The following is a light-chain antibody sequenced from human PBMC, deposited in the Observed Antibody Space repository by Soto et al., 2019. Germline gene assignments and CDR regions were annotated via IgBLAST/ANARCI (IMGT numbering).Light chain of an antibody. V-gene: IGKV3-20*01. CDR2: GAS. Sequence: EIVLTQSPGTLSLSPGERATLSCRASQTVTSSCLAWYQQKPGQAPRVLIYGASSRATGIPDRFSGSGSGTDFTLTISRLEPEDFAVYYCQQYGNLPVTFGQGTKVDIK. CDR3: QQYGNLPVT. CDR1: QTVTSSC. J-gene: IGKJ1*01.